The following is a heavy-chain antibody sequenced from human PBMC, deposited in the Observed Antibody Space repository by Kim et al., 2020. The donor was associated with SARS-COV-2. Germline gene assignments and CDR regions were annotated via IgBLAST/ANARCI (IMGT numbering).Heavy chain of an antibody. V-gene: IGHV1-3*01. J-gene: IGHJ6*03. CDR2: INAGNGNT. D-gene: IGHD6-6*01. Sequence: ASVKVSCKASGYTFTSYAMHWVRQAPGQRLEWMGWINAGNGNTKYSQKFQGRVTITRDTSASTAYMELSSLRSEDTAVYYCARGKSSSLYYYYYYMDVWGKGTTVTVS. CDR1: GYTFTSYA. CDR3: ARGKSSSLYYYYYYMDV.